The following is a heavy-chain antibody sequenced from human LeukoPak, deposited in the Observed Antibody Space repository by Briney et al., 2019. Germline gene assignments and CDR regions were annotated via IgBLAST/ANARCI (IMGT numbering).Heavy chain of an antibody. J-gene: IGHJ5*02. V-gene: IGHV4-34*01. D-gene: IGHD6-19*01. CDR1: GGSFSGYY. CDR3: ERGEPSSGWYFPYNWFDP. Sequence: SETLSLTCAVYGGSFSGYYWSWIRQPPGKGLEWIGEINHSGSTNYNPSLKSRVTISVDTSKNQFSLKLSSVTAPGTAVYYCERGEPSSGWYFPYNWFDPWGQGTLVTVSS. CDR2: INHSGST.